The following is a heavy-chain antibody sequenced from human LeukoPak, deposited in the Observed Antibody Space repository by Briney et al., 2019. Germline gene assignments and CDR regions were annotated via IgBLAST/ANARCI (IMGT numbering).Heavy chain of an antibody. Sequence: PGGSLRLSCAASGFTFSNYGMSWVRQAPGKGLEWVSTISGSGDTTYYADSVKGRFTISRDNAKNSLYLQMNSLRAEDTAVYYCARDSPLRIAAVQPIDYWGQGTLVTVSS. D-gene: IGHD6-13*01. CDR2: ISGSGDTT. CDR1: GFTFSNYG. V-gene: IGHV3-21*01. J-gene: IGHJ4*02. CDR3: ARDSPLRIAAVQPIDY.